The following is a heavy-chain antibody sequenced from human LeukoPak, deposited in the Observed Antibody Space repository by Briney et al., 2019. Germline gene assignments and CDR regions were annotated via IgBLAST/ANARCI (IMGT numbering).Heavy chain of an antibody. J-gene: IGHJ4*02. D-gene: IGHD4-11*01. CDR3: ARGGDYSNYPSGY. Sequence: GGSLRLSCAASGFTFSSYSMNWVRQAPGKGLEWVSSISSSSSYIYYADSVKGRFTISRDNAKNSLYLQMNSLGAEDTAVYYCARGGDYSNYPSGYWGQGTLVTVSS. V-gene: IGHV3-21*01. CDR1: GFTFSSYS. CDR2: ISSSSSYI.